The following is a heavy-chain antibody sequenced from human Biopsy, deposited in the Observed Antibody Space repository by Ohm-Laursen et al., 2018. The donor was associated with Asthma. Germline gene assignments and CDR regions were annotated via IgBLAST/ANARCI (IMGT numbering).Heavy chain of an antibody. CDR2: ISFDGSNK. CDR1: GFSFSRYG. D-gene: IGHD3-10*01. CDR3: AKDERLYYGSDSKYMQPVPLGD. V-gene: IGHV3-30*18. J-gene: IGHJ4*02. Sequence: SLRLSCAASGFSFSRYGMHWVRQAPGKGLEWVAVISFDGSNKYYGDSVKGRFTISRDYSKNTLYLQMHSLRAEDTAVYYCAKDERLYYGSDSKYMQPVPLGDWGQGTLVIVSA.